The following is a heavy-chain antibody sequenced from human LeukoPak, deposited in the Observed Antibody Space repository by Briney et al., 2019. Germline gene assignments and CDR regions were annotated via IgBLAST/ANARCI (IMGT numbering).Heavy chain of an antibody. J-gene: IGHJ5*02. CDR1: GFTFSSYA. D-gene: IGHD3-10*01. CDR3: ARSQKYGSGSYSRYNWFDP. CDR2: ISYDGSNK. V-gene: IGHV3-30-3*01. Sequence: PGRSLRLSCAASGFTFSSYAMHWVRQAPGKGLEWVAVISYDGSNKYYADSVKGRFTISRDNSKNTLYLQMNSLRAEDTAVYYCARSQKYGSGSYSRYNWFDPWGQGTLDTVSS.